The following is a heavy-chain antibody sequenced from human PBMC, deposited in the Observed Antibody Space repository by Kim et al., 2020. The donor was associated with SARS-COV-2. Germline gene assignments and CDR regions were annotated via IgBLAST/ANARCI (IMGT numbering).Heavy chain of an antibody. CDR3: AMIVASTKVDY. CDR1: GYSVRSDYY. V-gene: IGHV4-38-2*01. Sequence: SETLSLTCDVSGYSVRSDYYWGWIRQPPGKGLEWIASTHYSGETYYNPSLRSRVTTSVDTLKNQFSLKVNSVTAADTAIYYCAMIVASTKVDYWGQGVLV. J-gene: IGHJ4*02. CDR2: THYSGET. D-gene: IGHD2-21*01.